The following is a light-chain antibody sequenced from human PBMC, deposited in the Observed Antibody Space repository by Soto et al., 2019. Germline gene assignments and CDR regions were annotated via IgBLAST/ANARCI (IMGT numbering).Light chain of an antibody. V-gene: IGKV3-11*01. CDR2: DAS. CDR1: QSIIIY. Sequence: LLTQSPDTLSLPPGEGATLSCSAVQSIIIYLAWYQQKPGQAHTLIIHDASSRATGIPARFSGSGSGTDFTLTISSLEPEAYAVYSCHQLTDWPQQWTFGEGTKVDIK. J-gene: IGKJ1*01. CDR3: HQLTDWPQQWT.